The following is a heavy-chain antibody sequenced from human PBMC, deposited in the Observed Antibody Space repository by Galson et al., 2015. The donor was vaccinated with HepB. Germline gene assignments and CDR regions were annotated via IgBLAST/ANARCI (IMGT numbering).Heavy chain of an antibody. Sequence: SLRLSCAASGFTFSSYDMHWVRQATGKGLEWVSAIGTAGDPYYPGSVKGRFTISRENAKNSLYLQMNSLRAGDTAVYYCARGAPSVYGTLKRGNCSGGSCYSYAPWYFDLWGRGTLVTVSS. CDR1: GFTFSSYD. CDR2: IGTAGDP. V-gene: IGHV3-13*05. CDR3: ARGAPSVYGTLKRGNCSGGSCYSYAPWYFDL. J-gene: IGHJ2*01. D-gene: IGHD2-15*01.